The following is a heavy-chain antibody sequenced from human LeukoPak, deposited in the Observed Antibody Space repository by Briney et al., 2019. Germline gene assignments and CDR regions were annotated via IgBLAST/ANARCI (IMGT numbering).Heavy chain of an antibody. D-gene: IGHD3-10*01. J-gene: IGHJ6*03. V-gene: IGHV4-4*08. CDR3: ARNVRRYVGGGSSTWSAYPYYMDV. Sequence: SETLSLSCTVSGGSISGYYWTWIRQSPEKGLEWLAYIDDSGSTNNNPSLKSRVTMSVDKANNQFSLEIRSVTAADTAVYYCARNVRRYVGGGSSTWSAYPYYMDVWGTGTTVIVSS. CDR2: IDDSGST. CDR1: GGSISGYY.